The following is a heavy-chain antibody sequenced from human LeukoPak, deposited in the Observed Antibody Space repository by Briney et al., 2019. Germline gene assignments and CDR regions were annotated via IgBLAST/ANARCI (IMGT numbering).Heavy chain of an antibody. CDR3: ARVTAAAGTEH. Sequence: ASVKVSCKASGYSFTNYDINWVRQATGQGLEWMGWINPNSGGTNYAQKFQGRVTMTRDTSISTAYMELSRLRSDDTAVYYCARVTAAAGTEHWGQGTLVTVSS. CDR1: GYSFTNYD. CDR2: INPNSGGT. V-gene: IGHV1-2*02. J-gene: IGHJ1*01. D-gene: IGHD6-13*01.